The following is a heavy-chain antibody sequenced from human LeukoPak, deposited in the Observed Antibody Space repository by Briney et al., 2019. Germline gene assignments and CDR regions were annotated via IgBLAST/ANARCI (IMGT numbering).Heavy chain of an antibody. Sequence: LSGGSLRLSCAASGFTFSSYWMSWVRQAPGKGLEWVANIKQDGSEKYYVDSVKGRFTISRDNAKNSLYLQMNSLRVEDTAVYYCARDQGVRGVIMDWFDPWGQGTLVTVSS. CDR2: IKQDGSEK. CDR3: ARDQGVRGVIMDWFDP. D-gene: IGHD3-10*01. V-gene: IGHV3-7*01. CDR1: GFTFSSYW. J-gene: IGHJ5*02.